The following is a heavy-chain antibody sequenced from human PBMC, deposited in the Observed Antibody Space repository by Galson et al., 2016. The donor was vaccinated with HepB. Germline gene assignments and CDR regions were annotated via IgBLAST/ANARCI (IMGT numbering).Heavy chain of an antibody. D-gene: IGHD3-22*01. V-gene: IGHV3-9*01. CDR2: INWNGGVT. CDR3: TKDFYSSGPEYFHH. J-gene: IGHJ1*01. CDR1: GFTFDGYA. Sequence: SLRLSCAASGFTFDGYAMNWVRQFPGKGLEWVSGINWNGGVTYYADSVKGRFTISRDNSKNSLYLQMNSLRPEDTAFYYCTKDFYSSGPEYFHHWGRGTLVTVSS.